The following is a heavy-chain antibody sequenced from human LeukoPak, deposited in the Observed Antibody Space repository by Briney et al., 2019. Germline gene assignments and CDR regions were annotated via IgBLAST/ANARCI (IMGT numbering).Heavy chain of an antibody. J-gene: IGHJ6*03. Sequence: ASVKVSCKASGYTFTSYDINWVRQATGQGLEWMGWTNPNSGNTGYAQKFQGRVTITRNTSISTAYMELSSLRSEDTAVYYCARAGGEPIYYYYYYMDVWGKGTTVTVSS. CDR1: GYTFTSYD. V-gene: IGHV1-8*03. D-gene: IGHD1-14*01. CDR2: TNPNSGNT. CDR3: ARAGGEPIYYYYYYMDV.